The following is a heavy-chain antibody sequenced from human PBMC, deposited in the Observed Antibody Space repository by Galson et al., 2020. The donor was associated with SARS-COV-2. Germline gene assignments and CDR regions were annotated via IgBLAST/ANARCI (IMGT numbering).Heavy chain of an antibody. D-gene: IGHD2-8*02. Sequence: ASVKVSCKASGYTFTSYGISWVRQAPGQGLEWMGWISANNGYTIYAQKFQVRVTLTTDTYTSTAYMELRSLRSDDTAVYYCARVISPYNIRRWCTYSYYMDVWGKGTTVTVSS. CDR2: ISANNGYT. CDR1: GYTFTSYG. V-gene: IGHV1-18*01. J-gene: IGHJ6*03. CDR3: ARVISPYNIRRWCTYSYYMDV.